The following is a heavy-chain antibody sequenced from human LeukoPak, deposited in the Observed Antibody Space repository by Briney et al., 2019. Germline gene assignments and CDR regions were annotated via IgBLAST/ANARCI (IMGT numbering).Heavy chain of an antibody. CDR3: IKDVRPGGLDY. V-gene: IGHV3-9*01. Sequence: GGSRGLSGTAFAFISDNPLHGVRKAPGRGLEGFSGIDWSSGRIGYGESVKGRFTVSRDNAKDSLYLQMNSLRVEDTAFYYCIKDVRPGGLDYWGPGTLVIVSS. CDR2: IDWSSGRI. J-gene: IGHJ4*02. D-gene: IGHD2-15*01. CDR1: AFISDNP.